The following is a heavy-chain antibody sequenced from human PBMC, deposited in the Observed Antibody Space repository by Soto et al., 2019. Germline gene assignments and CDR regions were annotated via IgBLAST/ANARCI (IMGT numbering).Heavy chain of an antibody. CDR2: IIPIFGTA. J-gene: IGHJ1*01. D-gene: IGHD3-22*01. V-gene: IGHV1-69*13. CDR1: GGTFSSYA. Sequence: GASVNVSWKASGGTFSSYAISWVRQAPGQGLEWMGGIIPIFGTANYAQKFQGRVTITADESTSTAYMELSSLRSEDTAVYYCASRRHTYDSSGYYQTPEYFQHWGQGILVTVSS. CDR3: ASRRHTYDSSGYYQTPEYFQH.